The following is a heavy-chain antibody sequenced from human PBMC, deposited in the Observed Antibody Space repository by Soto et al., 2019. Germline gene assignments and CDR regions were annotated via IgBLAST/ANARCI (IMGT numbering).Heavy chain of an antibody. D-gene: IGHD6-6*01. Sequence: QVQLQESGPGLVKPSETLSLTCTVSGGSISSYYWSWIRQPPGKGLEWIGYIYYSGSTNYNPSLKGRVTISVDTSKNQFSLKLSSVTAADTAVYYCVRDWGLYSSSSHWYFDLWGRGTLVTVSS. CDR2: IYYSGST. V-gene: IGHV4-59*01. CDR1: GGSISSYY. J-gene: IGHJ2*01. CDR3: VRDWGLYSSSSHWYFDL.